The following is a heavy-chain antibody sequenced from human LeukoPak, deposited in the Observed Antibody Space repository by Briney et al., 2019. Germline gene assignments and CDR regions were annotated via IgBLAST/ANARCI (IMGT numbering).Heavy chain of an antibody. CDR2: IYYSGST. V-gene: IGHV4-59*01. CDR1: GGSISSYY. CDR3: ARMSRDTAMVPHYFDY. Sequence: PSETLSLTRTVSGGSISSYYWSWIRQPPGKGLEWIGYIYYSGSTNYNPSLKSRVTISVDTSKNQFSLKLSSVTAADTAVYYCARMSRDTAMVPHYFDYWGQGTLVTVSS. J-gene: IGHJ4*02. D-gene: IGHD5-18*01.